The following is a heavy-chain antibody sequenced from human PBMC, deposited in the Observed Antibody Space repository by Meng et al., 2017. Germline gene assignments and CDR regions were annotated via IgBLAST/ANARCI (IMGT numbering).Heavy chain of an antibody. J-gene: IGHJ4*02. CDR1: GFTFSSYG. V-gene: IGHV3-30*06. CDR3: VAATPCHQFW. D-gene: IGHD2-15*01. CDR2: ISYDGSNK. Sequence: GGSLRLSCAASGFTFSSYGMHWVRQAPGKGLEWVAVISYDGSNKYYADSVKGRFTISRDNSKNTLYLQMNSLRAEDTAVYYVVAATPCHQFWWGQGTLVTVSS.